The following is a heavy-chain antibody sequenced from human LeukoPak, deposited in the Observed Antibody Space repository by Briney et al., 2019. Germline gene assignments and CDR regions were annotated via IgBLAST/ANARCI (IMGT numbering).Heavy chain of an antibody. CDR1: GFTFSSYA. Sequence: GGSLRLSCAASGFTFSSYAMSWVRQAPGKGLEWVSAISGSGGSTYYADSVKGRFTISRDNSKNTLYLQMNSLRAEDTAVYYCANGGAADKRRYYWGQGTLVTVSS. D-gene: IGHD6-13*01. J-gene: IGHJ4*02. V-gene: IGHV3-23*01. CDR2: ISGSGGST. CDR3: ANGGAADKRRYY.